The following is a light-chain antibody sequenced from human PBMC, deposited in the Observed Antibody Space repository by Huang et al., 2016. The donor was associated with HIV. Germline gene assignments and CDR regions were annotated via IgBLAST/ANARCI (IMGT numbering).Light chain of an antibody. CDR1: ESISSW. CDR3: QQYDSYST. V-gene: IGKV1-5*03. Sequence: DIQMTQSPSTLSASVGDRVTITCRASESISSWLAWYQQKPGKAPKLLNYKASSLESGVPSRFSGSESGTEFTLTISSLQPDDFATYYCQQYDSYSTFGGGTRVEIK. CDR2: KAS. J-gene: IGKJ4*01.